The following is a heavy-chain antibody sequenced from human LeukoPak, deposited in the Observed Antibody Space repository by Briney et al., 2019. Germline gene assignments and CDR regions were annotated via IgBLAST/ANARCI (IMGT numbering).Heavy chain of an antibody. J-gene: IGHJ4*02. CDR1: GYTFTGYY. CDR3: ARGSITMVRGVNLVLHFDY. CDR2: INPNSGGT. Sequence: ASVKVSCKASGYTFTGYYMHWVRQAPGQGLEWMGWINPNSGGTNYAQKFQGRVTMTRDTSISTACMELSRLRSDDTAVYYCARGSITMVRGVNLVLHFDYWGQGTLVTVSS. V-gene: IGHV1-2*02. D-gene: IGHD3-10*01.